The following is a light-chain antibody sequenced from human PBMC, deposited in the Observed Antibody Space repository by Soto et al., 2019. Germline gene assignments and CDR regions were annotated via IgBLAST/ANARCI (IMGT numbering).Light chain of an antibody. CDR1: RSDVGNYNL. V-gene: IGLV2-23*02. CDR2: EVS. Sequence: QSALTKPAFVSGSPGQSITISCTGTRSDVGNYNLVSWYQQHPGKAPKLMIYEVSKWPSGVSNRFSGSKSGNTASLTISGLQAEDESDYYCCSYAGSSTYVFGTGTKLTVL. CDR3: CSYAGSSTYV. J-gene: IGLJ1*01.